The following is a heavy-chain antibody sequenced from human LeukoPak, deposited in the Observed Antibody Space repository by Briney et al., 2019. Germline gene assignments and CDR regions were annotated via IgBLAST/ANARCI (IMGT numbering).Heavy chain of an antibody. J-gene: IGHJ4*02. CDR1: GAPFSGYW. CDR2: INQSRIT. Sequence: SETLSLTCAVYGAPFSGYWWYWIRQPPGKGLEWIGEINQSRITNYNPSLKSRVSISVDTSKNQFSLKLSSVTAADTAVYYCATTSGYWGQGTLVTVSS. V-gene: IGHV4-34*01. CDR3: ATTSGY.